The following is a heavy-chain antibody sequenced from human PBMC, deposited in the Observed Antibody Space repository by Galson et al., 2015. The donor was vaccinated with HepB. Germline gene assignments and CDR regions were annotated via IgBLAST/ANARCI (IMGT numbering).Heavy chain of an antibody. CDR1: GFTLRSYV. D-gene: IGHD6-19*01. V-gene: IGHV3-23*01. J-gene: IGHJ4*02. CDR2: ISGSGGST. CDR3: AKDSSGSTFDY. Sequence: SLRLSCAASGFTLRSYVMSGVRQAPGKGLEWISAISGSGGSTYYADSVKGRFTISRDNSKNTLYLQMISLRAEDKAVYYCAKDSSGSTFDYWGQGHLVTVSS.